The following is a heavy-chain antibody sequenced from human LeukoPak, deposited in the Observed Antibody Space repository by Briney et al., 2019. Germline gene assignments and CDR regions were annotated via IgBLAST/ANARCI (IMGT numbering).Heavy chain of an antibody. CDR3: AREAMTTSNYYYFGIDV. Sequence: GASVKVSCKASGYTFTGYYMHWVRQAPGQGLEWMGWINPDSGGTNYAQKFQGRVTTTRDTSISTAYMELSRLRSDDTAVYYCAREAMTTSNYYYFGIDVWGQGTTVTVSS. V-gene: IGHV1-2*02. CDR2: INPDSGGT. J-gene: IGHJ6*02. CDR1: GYTFTGYY. D-gene: IGHD4-4*01.